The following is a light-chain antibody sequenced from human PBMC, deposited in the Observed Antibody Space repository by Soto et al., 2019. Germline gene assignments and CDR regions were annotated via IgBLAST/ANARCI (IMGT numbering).Light chain of an antibody. Sequence: DIQMTQSPSSLSASVGDRVTITCRASQSIVTYLNWYLQKPGKAPKLLIYAASTLQSGVPSRFSGSGSGTEFTLTISSLQPDDFATYYCQHYNSYSEAFGQGTKVDIK. CDR2: AAS. V-gene: IGKV1-9*01. CDR1: QSIVTY. J-gene: IGKJ1*01. CDR3: QHYNSYSEA.